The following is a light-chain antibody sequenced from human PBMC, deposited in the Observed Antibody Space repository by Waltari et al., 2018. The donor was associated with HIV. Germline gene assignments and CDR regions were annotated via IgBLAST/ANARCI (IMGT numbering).Light chain of an antibody. CDR2: AAS. J-gene: IGKJ3*01. V-gene: IGKV3-15*01. CDR3: QQYDSRPLFS. CDR1: QSVTSN. Sequence: EIVMTQSPATLSVSPGERATLSCRASQSVTSNLAWYQQHPGQAPRLLIYAASTRATGSPARGRGRGAGTEGTRTSSSRQSEDFAVYYCQQYDSRPLFSFGPGTKVDIK.